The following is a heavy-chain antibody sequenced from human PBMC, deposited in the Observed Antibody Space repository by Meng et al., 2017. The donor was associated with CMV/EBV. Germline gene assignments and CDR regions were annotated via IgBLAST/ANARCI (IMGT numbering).Heavy chain of an antibody. V-gene: IGHV3-11*01. Sequence: GESLKISCAASGFTFSDYYMSWIRQAPGKGLEWVSYISSSGSTTYYADSVKGRFTISRDNAKNSLYLQMNSLRAEDTAVYYCARDPLQYCSSTSCPSPADYWGQGTLVTVSS. D-gene: IGHD2-2*01. CDR3: ARDPLQYCSSTSCPSPADY. CDR1: GFTFSDYY. J-gene: IGHJ4*02. CDR2: ISSSGSTT.